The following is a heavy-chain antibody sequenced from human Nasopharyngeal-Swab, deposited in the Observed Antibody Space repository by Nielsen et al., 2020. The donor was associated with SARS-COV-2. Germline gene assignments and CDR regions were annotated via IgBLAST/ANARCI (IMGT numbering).Heavy chain of an antibody. Sequence: GESLKISCAASGFTFSSYGMHWVRQAPGKGLEWVAVISYDGSNKYYADSVKGRFTISRDNSKNTLHLQMNSLRAEDTAVYYCAKTDDYGSGSHPLYYYYYGMDVWGQGTTVTVSS. J-gene: IGHJ6*02. D-gene: IGHD3-10*01. CDR1: GFTFSSYG. CDR3: AKTDDYGSGSHPLYYYYYGMDV. CDR2: ISYDGSNK. V-gene: IGHV3-30*18.